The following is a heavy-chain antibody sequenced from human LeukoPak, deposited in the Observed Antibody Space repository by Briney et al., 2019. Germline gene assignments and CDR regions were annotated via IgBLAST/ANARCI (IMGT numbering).Heavy chain of an antibody. V-gene: IGHV4-39*01. CDR1: GGSISSSSYY. D-gene: IGHD1-26*01. CDR3: ARHGKVLYSGSYSYYYYYYMDV. J-gene: IGHJ6*03. CDR2: IYYSGST. Sequence: SETLSLTCTVSGGSISSSSYYWGWIRQPPGKGLEWIGSIYYSGSTYYNPSLKSRVTISVDTSKNQFSLKLSCVTAADTAVYYCARHGKVLYSGSYSYYYYYYMDVWGKGTTVTVSS.